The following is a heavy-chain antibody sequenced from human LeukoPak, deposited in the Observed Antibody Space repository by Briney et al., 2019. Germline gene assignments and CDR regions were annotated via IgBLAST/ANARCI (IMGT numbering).Heavy chain of an antibody. CDR2: ISSSGSTI. Sequence: GGSLRLSCATSGFTFSDYYMSWIRQAPGKGLEWVSYISSSGSTIYYADSVKGRFTISRDNAKNSLYLQMNSLRAEDTAVYYCARDGGAQTYDILTGYYKADYYYGMDVWGQGTTVTVSS. D-gene: IGHD3-9*01. CDR1: GFTFSDYY. CDR3: ARDGGAQTYDILTGYYKADYYYGMDV. J-gene: IGHJ6*02. V-gene: IGHV3-11*01.